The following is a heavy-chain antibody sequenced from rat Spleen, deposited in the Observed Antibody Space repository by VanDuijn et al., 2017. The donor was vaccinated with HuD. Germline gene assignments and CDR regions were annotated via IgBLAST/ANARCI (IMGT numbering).Heavy chain of an antibody. V-gene: IGHV5-20*01. D-gene: IGHD1-9*01. CDR1: GFTFSDYY. CDR3: ARLGDTHYGYNPLDA. Sequence: EVQLVESGGGLLQPGRSLKLSCAASGFTFSDYYMAWVRQAPKKGLEWVASISYDGGGTYYRDSVKGRFIISRDNVKSSLYPQMNSLKSEDTATYYCARLGDTHYGYNPLDAWGQGASVTVSS. J-gene: IGHJ4*01. CDR2: ISYDGGGT.